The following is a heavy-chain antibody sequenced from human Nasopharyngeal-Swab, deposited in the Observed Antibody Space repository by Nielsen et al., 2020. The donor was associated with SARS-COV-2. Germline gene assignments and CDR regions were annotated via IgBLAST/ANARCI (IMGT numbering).Heavy chain of an antibody. CDR1: DASISSSGYY. D-gene: IGHD6-13*01. CDR2: IYYSGNT. V-gene: IGHV4-39*07. J-gene: IGHJ6*02. Sequence: SDTLTLPFNLPDASISSSGYYWCSIRQPPGKGLEWLGSIYYSGNTYYNPSLKSRVTTSVDTSKKQFSLKLSSVTAADTAVYYCVGSSWYGDYYYYYGMDVWGQGTTVTVSS. CDR3: VGSSWYGDYYYYYGMDV.